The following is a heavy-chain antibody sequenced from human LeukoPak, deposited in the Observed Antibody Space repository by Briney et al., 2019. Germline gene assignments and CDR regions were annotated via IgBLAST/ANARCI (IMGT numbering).Heavy chain of an antibody. Sequence: GSVKVSCKASGYTFTSYGISWVRQAPGQGLEWMGWISAYNGNTNYAQKLQGRVTMTTDTSTSTAYMELRSLRSDDTAVYYCARSILEWLLYPARDYYYYGMDVWGQGTTVTVSS. CDR3: ARSILEWLLYPARDYYYYGMDV. J-gene: IGHJ6*02. V-gene: IGHV1-18*01. CDR1: GYTFTSYG. CDR2: ISAYNGNT. D-gene: IGHD3-3*01.